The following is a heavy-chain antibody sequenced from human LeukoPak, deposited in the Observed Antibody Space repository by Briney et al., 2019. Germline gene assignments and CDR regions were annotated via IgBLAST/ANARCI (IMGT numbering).Heavy chain of an antibody. CDR2: ISSDESNK. V-gene: IGHV3-30*03. CDR1: GFTFNNYA. CDR3: ATDYSYGSGSYYNRFDN. J-gene: IGHJ4*02. Sequence: PGGSLRLSCAASGFTFNNYAMHWVRQAPGEGLEWVALISSDESNKYYADSVKGRFTISRDNSMNTPYLQMNSLRADDTAVYYCATDYSYGSGSYYNRFDNWGQGTLVTVSS. D-gene: IGHD3-10*01.